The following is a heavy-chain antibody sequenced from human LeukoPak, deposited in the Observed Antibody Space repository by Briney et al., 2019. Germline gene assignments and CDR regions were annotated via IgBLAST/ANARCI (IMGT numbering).Heavy chain of an antibody. J-gene: IGHJ4*02. CDR1: GFTFSDYY. V-gene: IGHV3-11*01. D-gene: IGHD1-26*01. CDR3: ARYRAALVYYFFDY. CDR2: ISSSGSTI. Sequence: GGSLRLSCAASGFTFSDYYMSWIRQAPGKRLEGVSYISSSGSTIYYADSVKGRFSISRDNAKHSLYLQMNSLRAEDTAVYYCARYRAALVYYFFDYWGQGTLVTVSS.